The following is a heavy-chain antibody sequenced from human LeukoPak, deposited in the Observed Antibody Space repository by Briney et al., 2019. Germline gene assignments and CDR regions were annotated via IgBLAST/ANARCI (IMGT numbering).Heavy chain of an antibody. V-gene: IGHV3-7*01. Sequence: GGSLRLSCAASGFTFSSYWMSWVRQAPGKGLEWVANIKQDGSEKYYVDSVKGRFTISRDNAKNSLYLQMNSLRAEDTAVYYCARDWVGYSSSSYYFDYWGQGALVTVSP. CDR1: GFTFSSYW. D-gene: IGHD6-6*01. CDR3: ARDWVGYSSSSYYFDY. J-gene: IGHJ4*02. CDR2: IKQDGSEK.